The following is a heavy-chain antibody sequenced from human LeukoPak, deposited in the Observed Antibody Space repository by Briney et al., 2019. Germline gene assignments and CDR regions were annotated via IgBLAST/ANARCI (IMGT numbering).Heavy chain of an antibody. J-gene: IGHJ5*02. Sequence: SETLSLTCTVSGGSISSSSYFWGWIRQPPGKGLEWIGSIYYTGRTYYNPSLESRLTISVDTYKNQLSLKLTSVTAADTAIYYCAQSLGSGNWIGKWFDPWGQGTLVTVSS. D-gene: IGHD1-1*01. CDR1: GGSISSSSYF. CDR3: AQSLGSGNWIGKWFDP. CDR2: IYYTGRT. V-gene: IGHV4-39*01.